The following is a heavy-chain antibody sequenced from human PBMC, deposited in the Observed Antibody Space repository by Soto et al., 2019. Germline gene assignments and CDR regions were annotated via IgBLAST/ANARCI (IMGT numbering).Heavy chain of an antibody. V-gene: IGHV4-59*01. CDR3: ARSGSWFGELLHYYGRDV. Sequence: SETLSLTCTVSGGSISSYYWSWIRQPPGKGLEWIGYIYYSGSTNYNPSLKSRVTISVDTSKNQFSLKLSSVTAADTAVYYCARSGSWFGELLHYYGRDVWGQGTTVTVS. CDR2: IYYSGST. CDR1: GGSISSYY. D-gene: IGHD3-10*01. J-gene: IGHJ6*02.